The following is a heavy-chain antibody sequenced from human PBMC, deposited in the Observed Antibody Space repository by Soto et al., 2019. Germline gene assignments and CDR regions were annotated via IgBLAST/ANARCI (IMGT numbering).Heavy chain of an antibody. D-gene: IGHD3-9*01. CDR3: ARVTLTYYDILTGSRALFDY. CDR1: GYTFTSYA. Sequence: ASVKVSCKASGYTFTSYAMHWVRQAPGQRLEWMGWINAGNGNTKYSQKFQGRVTITRDTSASTAYMELSSLRSEDTAVYYCARVTLTYYDILTGSRALFDYWGQGTLVTVSS. V-gene: IGHV1-3*01. J-gene: IGHJ4*02. CDR2: INAGNGNT.